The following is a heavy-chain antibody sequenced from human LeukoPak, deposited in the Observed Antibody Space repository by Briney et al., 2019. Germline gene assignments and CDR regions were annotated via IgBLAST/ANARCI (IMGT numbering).Heavy chain of an antibody. CDR3: AKDIISESVVVITGFDY. CDR2: ISSSGSTI. V-gene: IGHV3-11*04. D-gene: IGHD3-22*01. Sequence: GGSLRLSCAASGFTFSDYYMSWIRQAPGKGLEWVSYISSSGSTIYYADSVKGRFTISRDNAKNSLYLQMNSLRAEDTAVYYCAKDIISESVVVITGFDYWGQGTLVTVSS. J-gene: IGHJ4*02. CDR1: GFTFSDYY.